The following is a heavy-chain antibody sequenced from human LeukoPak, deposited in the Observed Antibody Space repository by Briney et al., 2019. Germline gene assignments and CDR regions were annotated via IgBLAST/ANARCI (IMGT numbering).Heavy chain of an antibody. CDR1: GFTFSNYW. CDR3: ARDYVWGSDRYTDY. D-gene: IGHD3-16*02. CDR2: IRQDGSEK. Sequence: GGSLRLSCAASGFTFSNYWMTWVRQAPGRGLEWVANIRQDGSEKYYVDSVKGRFTISRDNVKNSLYLQMNSLRAEDTAVYYCARDYVWGSDRYTDYWGQGTLVTVSS. V-gene: IGHV3-7*05. J-gene: IGHJ4*02.